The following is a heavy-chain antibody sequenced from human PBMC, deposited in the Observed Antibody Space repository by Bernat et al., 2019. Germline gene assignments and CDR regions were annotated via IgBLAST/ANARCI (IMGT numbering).Heavy chain of an antibody. CDR1: GFTFSTYD. V-gene: IGHV3-33*06. J-gene: IGHJ4*02. D-gene: IGHD3-22*01. CDR2: ISYDGSNK. Sequence: QVQLVESGGGVFQPGRSLRLSCAASGFTFSTYDIHWVRQAPGKGLEWVAVISYDGSNKYYVDSVKGRFTISRDNSKNTLYLQMNSLRAEDTAVYYCAKDYDSSGYYYWDYWGQGTLVTVSS. CDR3: AKDYDSSGYYYWDY.